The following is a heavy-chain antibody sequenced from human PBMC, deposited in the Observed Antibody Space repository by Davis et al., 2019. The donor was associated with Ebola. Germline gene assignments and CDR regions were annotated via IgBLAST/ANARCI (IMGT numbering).Heavy chain of an antibody. CDR2: IKGKADGGTT. J-gene: IGHJ5*02. Sequence: GASLKTSCAGSGFTFSTYAMTWVRQAPGKGLEWVGRIKGKADGGTTDYTAAVKGRFTISRDDSKNTLYPQMNSLKTEDTGLYYCHPGNHWGQGTLVTVSS. CDR3: HPGNH. CDR1: GFTFSTYA. V-gene: IGHV3-15*01.